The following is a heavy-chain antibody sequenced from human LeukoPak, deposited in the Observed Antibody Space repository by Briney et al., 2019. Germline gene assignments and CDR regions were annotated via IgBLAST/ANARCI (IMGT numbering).Heavy chain of an antibody. CDR2: IWYDGSNK. Sequence: PGRSLRLSCAASGFTFSSYGMHWVRQAPGKGLEWVAVIWYDGSNKYYADSVKGRFTISRDNSKNTLYLQMHSLRAEDTAVYYCARDGYWRLRYFDWLGNYYYGMDVWGQGTTVTVSS. CDR3: ARDGYWRLRYFDWLGNYYYGMDV. D-gene: IGHD3-9*01. V-gene: IGHV3-33*01. CDR1: GFTFSSYG. J-gene: IGHJ6*02.